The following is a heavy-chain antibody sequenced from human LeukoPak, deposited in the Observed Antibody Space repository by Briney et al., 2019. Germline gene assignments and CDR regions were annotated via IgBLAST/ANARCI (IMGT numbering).Heavy chain of an antibody. J-gene: IGHJ4*02. Sequence: GGSLRLSCAASGFTFSSYAMHWVRQAPGKGLEWVAVISYDGSNKYYADSVKGRFTISRDNSKNTLYLQMNSLRAEDTAVYYCARGFSITMVRGVTSPPADWGQGTLVTVSS. V-gene: IGHV3-30*04. CDR3: ARGFSITMVRGVTSPPAD. CDR2: ISYDGSNK. CDR1: GFTFSSYA. D-gene: IGHD3-10*01.